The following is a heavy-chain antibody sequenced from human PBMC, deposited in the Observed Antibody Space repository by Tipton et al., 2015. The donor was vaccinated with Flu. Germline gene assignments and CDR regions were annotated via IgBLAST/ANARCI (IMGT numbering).Heavy chain of an antibody. Sequence: SLRLSCAASGFTFSDYYMSWIRQAPGKGLEWVSYISSSGSTIYYADSVKGRFTISRDNAKNSLYLQMNSLRAEDTAVYYCARARSGRHGPYYYYGMDVWGQGTTVTVSS. J-gene: IGHJ6*02. D-gene: IGHD1-26*01. CDR3: ARARSGRHGPYYYYGMDV. CDR1: GFTFSDYY. V-gene: IGHV3-11*04. CDR2: ISSSGSTI.